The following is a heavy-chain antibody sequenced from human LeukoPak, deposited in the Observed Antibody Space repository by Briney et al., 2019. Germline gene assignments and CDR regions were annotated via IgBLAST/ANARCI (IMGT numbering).Heavy chain of an antibody. CDR1: GYTFTGYY. V-gene: IGHV1-2*02. CDR2: INPNSGGT. CDR3: ARESEVVVPAALDY. Sequence: ASVKVSCKASGYTFTGYYMHWVRQAPGQGVEWMGWINPNSGGTNYAQKFQGRVTMTRDTSISTAYMELSRLRSDDTAVYYCARESEVVVPAALDYWGQGTLVTVSS. J-gene: IGHJ4*02. D-gene: IGHD2-2*01.